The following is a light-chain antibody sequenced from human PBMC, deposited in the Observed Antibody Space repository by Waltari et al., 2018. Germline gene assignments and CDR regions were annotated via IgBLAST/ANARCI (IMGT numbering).Light chain of an antibody. CDR1: QGVGGNY. V-gene: IGKV3-20*01. Sequence: DIVLTQSPGTLSVSPGERATLSCRASQGVGGNYVAWYQQQPGQAPRLLIYAASTRATGIPDRFSAAGSGTDFTLTISRLEPEDFAVYHCQHYGRSVTFGPGTKVNI. CDR2: AAS. J-gene: IGKJ3*01. CDR3: QHYGRSVT.